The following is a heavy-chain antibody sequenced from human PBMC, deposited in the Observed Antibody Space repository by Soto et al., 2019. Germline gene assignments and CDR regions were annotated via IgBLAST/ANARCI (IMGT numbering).Heavy chain of an antibody. Sequence: QVQLQQWGAGLLKPSETLSLTCAVYGGSFSGYYWSWIRQPPGKGLEWIGEINHSGSTNYNPSLKRRVTISVHTSKNQFALQLSSVTAADTAVYYCARGDSGWYYFDYWGQGTLVTVSS. CDR3: ARGDSGWYYFDY. CDR1: GGSFSGYY. J-gene: IGHJ4*02. CDR2: INHSGST. D-gene: IGHD6-19*01. V-gene: IGHV4-34*01.